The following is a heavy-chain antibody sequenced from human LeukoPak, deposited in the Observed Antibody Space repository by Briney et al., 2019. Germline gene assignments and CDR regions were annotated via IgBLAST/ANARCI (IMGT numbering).Heavy chain of an antibody. CDR1: GVTFSNYW. CDR3: ARDRDYHDDRTDYYYDAFDI. D-gene: IGHD3-22*01. V-gene: IGHV3-7*01. CDR2: VKQDQSEK. J-gene: IGHJ3*02. Sequence: GGSLRLSCAGSGVTFSNYWMTWVRQAPGKGLEWVANVKQDQSEKHYVDSVKGRFTISRDKAKSSLYLRMDSLRVEDTAVYYCARDRDYHDDRTDYYYDAFDIWGQGTTVTVSS.